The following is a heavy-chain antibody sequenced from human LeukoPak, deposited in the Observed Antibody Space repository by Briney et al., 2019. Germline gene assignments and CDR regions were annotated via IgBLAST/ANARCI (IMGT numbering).Heavy chain of an antibody. CDR2: ISAYNGNT. Sequence: ASAKVSCMASGFTLTNYGIRWVRQAPGQGLEWMGWISAYNGNTNYAQKFQGRVTMTTDTSTTTAYMELRSLRSDDTAVYYCSREIYGRFDYWGQGALVTVSS. D-gene: IGHD4-17*01. CDR1: GFTLTNYG. J-gene: IGHJ4*02. V-gene: IGHV1-18*01. CDR3: SREIYGRFDY.